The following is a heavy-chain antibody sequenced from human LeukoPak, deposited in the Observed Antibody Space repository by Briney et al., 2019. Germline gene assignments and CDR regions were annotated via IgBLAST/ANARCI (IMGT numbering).Heavy chain of an antibody. CDR1: GFTFDDYG. CDR3: AKATGYLL. CDR2: INWNGGST. Sequence: GGSLRLSCAASGFTFDDYGMSWVRQAPGKGLEWVSGINWNGGSTGYADSVKGRFTISRDDSENTLYLQMNSLRAEDTAVYYCAKATGYLLWGQGTLVTVSS. V-gene: IGHV3-20*04. J-gene: IGHJ4*02. D-gene: IGHD1-14*01.